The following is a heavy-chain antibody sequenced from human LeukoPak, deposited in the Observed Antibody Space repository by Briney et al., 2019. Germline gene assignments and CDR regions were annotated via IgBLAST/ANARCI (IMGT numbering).Heavy chain of an antibody. V-gene: IGHV3-66*02. CDR1: GFPVNSTY. J-gene: IGHJ6*02. Sequence: PGGSLRLSCVASGFPVNSTYMNWVRQAPGKGLEWVSVIHSGGSTYYADSVKGRFTISRDTSKNMLYLQMNSLRPEDTALYYCARDKKRNSYGHNYYGMDVWGQGTRVTVSS. D-gene: IGHD5-18*01. CDR3: ARDKKRNSYGHNYYGMDV. CDR2: IHSGGST.